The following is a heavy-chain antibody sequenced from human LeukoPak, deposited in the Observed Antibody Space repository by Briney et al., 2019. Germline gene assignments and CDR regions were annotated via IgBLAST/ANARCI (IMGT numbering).Heavy chain of an antibody. Sequence: GGSLRLSCAASAFTFSSYSMNWVRQAPGKGLEWVSYISSSGSTTYYADSVKGRFTISRDNAKNSLYLQMNSLRAEDTAVYYCASYCSTPSCYAVDYWGQGTLVTVSS. CDR3: ASYCSTPSCYAVDY. CDR1: AFTFSSYS. J-gene: IGHJ4*02. CDR2: ISSSGSTT. D-gene: IGHD2-2*01. V-gene: IGHV3-48*01.